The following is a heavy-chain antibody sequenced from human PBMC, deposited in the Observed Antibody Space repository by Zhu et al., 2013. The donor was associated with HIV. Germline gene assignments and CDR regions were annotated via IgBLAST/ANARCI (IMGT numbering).Heavy chain of an antibody. CDR2: MNPNSGGT. J-gene: IGHJ4*02. CDR3: ARRGHIVVVPAAIKGAFDY. Sequence: QVLLVQSGTEVKKPGASVKVSCRASGYLFSNYYIHWVRQAPGQGLEWMGWMNPNSGGTNYAQKFQGRVTMTRDTSISTAYMELSRLRSDDTAVYYCARRGHIVVVPAAIKGAFDYWGQGTLVTVSS. D-gene: IGHD2-2*02. CDR1: GYLFSNYY. V-gene: IGHV1-2*02.